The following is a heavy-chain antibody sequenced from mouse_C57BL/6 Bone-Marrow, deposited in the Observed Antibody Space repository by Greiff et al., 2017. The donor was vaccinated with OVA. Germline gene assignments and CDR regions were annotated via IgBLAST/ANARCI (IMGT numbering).Heavy chain of an antibody. CDR2: ISSGGDYI. J-gene: IGHJ4*01. D-gene: IGHD2-1*01. CDR1: GFTFSSYA. Sequence: EVNLVESGEGLVKPGGSLKLSCAASGFTFSSYALSWVRQTPEKGLEWVAYISSGGDYIYYADTVKGRFTISRDNARNTLYLHMSSLKSEDTAMYYCTRLLDAMDYWGQGTSVTVSS. V-gene: IGHV5-9-1*02. CDR3: TRLLDAMDY.